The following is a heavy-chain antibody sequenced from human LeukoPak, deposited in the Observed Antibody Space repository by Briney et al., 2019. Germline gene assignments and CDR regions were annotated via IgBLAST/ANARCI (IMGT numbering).Heavy chain of an antibody. CDR1: GFTFGDYV. D-gene: IGHD4-23*01. CDR2: IRSKVYGGTT. J-gene: IGHJ4*02. V-gene: IGHV3-49*04. CDR3: TRDYGGFDY. Sequence: PGRSLRHSCRASGFTFGDYVMTWVRQAPGKGLEWVGFIRSKVYGGTTEYAASVKGRFIISRDDSKSIAYLQMNSLKTGDTAVYYCTRDYGGFDYWGQGTLVTVSS.